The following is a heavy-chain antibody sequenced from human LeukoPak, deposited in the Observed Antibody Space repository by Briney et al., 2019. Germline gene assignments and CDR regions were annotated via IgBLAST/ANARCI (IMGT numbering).Heavy chain of an antibody. CDR2: INPNSGGT. CDR3: ARGLLTGRNWYFDL. Sequence: GASVKVSCKASGYTFTGYYIHWVRQAPGQGLEWMGWINPNSGGTNYAQNFQGRVTMTRDTSISTAYMELSRLDSDDTAVYYCARGLLTGRNWYFDLWGRGTLVTASS. D-gene: IGHD7-27*01. CDR1: GYTFTGYY. V-gene: IGHV1-2*02. J-gene: IGHJ2*01.